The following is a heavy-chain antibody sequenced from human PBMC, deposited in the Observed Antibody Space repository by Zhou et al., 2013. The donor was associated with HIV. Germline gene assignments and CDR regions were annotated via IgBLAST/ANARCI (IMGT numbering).Heavy chain of an antibody. CDR1: GFSFGSYS. V-gene: IGHV1-8*01. Sequence: LVQSGAEIKKPGTSVKVSCQASGFSFGSYSFSWVRQGPGQRLEWMGWMNPNSGNTGYAQKFHGRVTMTRNTSISTAYMELSSLRSEDTAVYYCARGLVFYRRVYGMDVWGQGTTVTVSS. D-gene: IGHD6-6*01. CDR3: ARGLVFYRRVYGMDV. J-gene: IGHJ6*02. CDR2: MNPNSGNT.